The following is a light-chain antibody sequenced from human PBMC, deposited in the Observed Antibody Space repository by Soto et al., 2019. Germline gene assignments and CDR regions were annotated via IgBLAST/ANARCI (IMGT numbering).Light chain of an antibody. CDR1: TGAVASDDY. CDR3: LLFYTGGRPV. J-gene: IGLJ7*01. Sequence: QAVVTQEPSLTVSPGETVTLTCGCSTGAVASDDYPYWVQQKPGQAPRTLIYDTNNKHSWTPARFSGSLLGGKAALTLSGAQPEDEADYYCLLFYTGGRPVFGGGTQLTVL. V-gene: IGLV7-46*01. CDR2: DTN.